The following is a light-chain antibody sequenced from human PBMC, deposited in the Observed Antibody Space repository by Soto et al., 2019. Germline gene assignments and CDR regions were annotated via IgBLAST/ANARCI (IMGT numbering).Light chain of an antibody. CDR2: EVN. J-gene: IGLJ7*01. V-gene: IGLV2-14*01. CDR1: GSDIGYYNY. Sequence: QYALTQPASVSGSPGQSITISCTGTGSDIGYYNYVSWYQQSPDKAPKLVIFEVNVRPSGVSTRFSGSKSGNTASLTISGLQAEDEGDYYCSSYTRNSNIVFGGGTPLTVL. CDR3: SSYTRNSNIV.